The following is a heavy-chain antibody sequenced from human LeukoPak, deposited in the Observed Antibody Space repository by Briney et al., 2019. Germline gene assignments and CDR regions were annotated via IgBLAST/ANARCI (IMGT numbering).Heavy chain of an antibody. CDR2: INIGSGDT. Sequence: ASVKVSCKASGYTFTGHYLHWVRQAPGQGLEWMGWINIGSGDTNYAQKFQGRVTMTRDTSITTAYLEVTRLTSDDTAVYYCAKDRSTYYDSCLDHWGQGTLVTVSS. CDR1: GYTFTGHY. D-gene: IGHD3-22*01. V-gene: IGHV1-2*02. J-gene: IGHJ4*02. CDR3: AKDRSTYYDSCLDH.